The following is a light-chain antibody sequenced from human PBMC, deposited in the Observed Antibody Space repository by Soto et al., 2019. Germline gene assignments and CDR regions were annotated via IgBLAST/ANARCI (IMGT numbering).Light chain of an antibody. CDR1: QSIGSQ. CDR2: DAS. J-gene: IGKJ1*01. V-gene: IGKV3-11*01. CDR3: QQRSNWSWT. Sequence: EIVLTQSPATLSLSPGERATLSCRASQSIGSQLAWYRLKPGQALRLLMYDASSRATDIPARFSGSGSGTDFTLTISSLEPEDFAVYYCQQRSNWSWTFGKGTKIEVK.